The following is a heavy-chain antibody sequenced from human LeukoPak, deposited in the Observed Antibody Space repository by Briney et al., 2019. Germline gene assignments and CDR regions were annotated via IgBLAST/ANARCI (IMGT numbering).Heavy chain of an antibody. V-gene: IGHV1-8*01. CDR3: ARGRGAYCGGDCSYSDY. D-gene: IGHD2-21*02. J-gene: IGHJ4*02. Sequence: GASVKVSCKASGYTFTSYDINWVQQATGQGLEWMGWMNPNSGNTGYAQKFQGRVTMTRNTSISTAYMELSSLRSEDTAVYYCARGRGAYCGGDCSYSDYWGQGTLVTVSS. CDR1: GYTFTSYD. CDR2: MNPNSGNT.